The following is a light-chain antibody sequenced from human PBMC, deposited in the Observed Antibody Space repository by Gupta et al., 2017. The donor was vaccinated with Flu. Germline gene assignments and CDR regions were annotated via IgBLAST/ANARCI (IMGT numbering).Light chain of an antibody. J-gene: IGKJ5*01. Sequence: EIVLTQSPATLSLSPGERATLSCRASQSVTSTYLAWYQQKPGQAPRLLISASSIRATGIPDRFSGSGSGTXFTLTIXRLDPQDFAVYYCQQHGSSPLTFGXGTRLDIK. V-gene: IGKV3-20*01. CDR2: ASS. CDR1: QSVTSTY. CDR3: QQHGSSPLT.